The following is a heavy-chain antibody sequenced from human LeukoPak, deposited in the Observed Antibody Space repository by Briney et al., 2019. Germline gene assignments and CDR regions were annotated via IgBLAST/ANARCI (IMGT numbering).Heavy chain of an antibody. CDR1: VGSIGTSSYY. CDR3: ARQRSIAARPHYYYYMDV. Sequence: PSETLSLTCTVSVGSIGTSSYYWGWIRQPPGKGLEWIGSINYSESTYYNPSLKSRVTISVDTSKNQFSLKVTSVTAADTAMYYCARQRSIAARPHYYYYMDVWGKGTTVTVSS. CDR2: INYSEST. J-gene: IGHJ6*03. D-gene: IGHD6-6*01. V-gene: IGHV4-39*01.